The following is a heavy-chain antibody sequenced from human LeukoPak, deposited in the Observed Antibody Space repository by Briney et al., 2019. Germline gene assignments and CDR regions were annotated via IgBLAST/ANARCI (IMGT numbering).Heavy chain of an antibody. CDR2: ISGSGGST. CDR3: AKAYYDSSGSPFDY. J-gene: IGHJ4*02. D-gene: IGHD3-22*01. CDR1: GFTFSSYA. V-gene: IGHV3-23*01. Sequence: GGSLRLSCAASGFTFSSYAMSWVRQAPGKGLEWVSAISGSGGSTYCADSVKGRITISRDNSKNTLYLQMNSLRAEDTAVYYCAKAYYDSSGSPFDYWGQGTLVTVSS.